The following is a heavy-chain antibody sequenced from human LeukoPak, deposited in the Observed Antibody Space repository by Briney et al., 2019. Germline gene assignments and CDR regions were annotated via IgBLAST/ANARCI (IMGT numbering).Heavy chain of an antibody. J-gene: IGHJ4*02. CDR1: GGSISSYY. D-gene: IGHD1-26*01. Sequence: SETLSLTCTVSGGSISSYYWSWIRQPLGKGLEWIGYIYYSGSTNYNPSLKSRVTISVDTSKNQFSLKLSSVTAVDTAVYYCARLDSGSYYLSEWGQGTLVTVSS. V-gene: IGHV4-59*08. CDR2: IYYSGST. CDR3: ARLDSGSYYLSE.